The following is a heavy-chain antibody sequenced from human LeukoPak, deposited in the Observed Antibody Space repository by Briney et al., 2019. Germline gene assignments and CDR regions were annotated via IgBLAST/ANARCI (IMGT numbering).Heavy chain of an antibody. CDR3: ARVHSFGYPYFDY. CDR1: GFTFSNYW. V-gene: IGHV3-7*01. CDR2: IKQDGSEE. D-gene: IGHD3-16*01. Sequence: GGSLRLSCAASGFTFSNYWMSWVRQAPGKGLEWVANIKQDGSEEYYVDSVKGRFTISRDNAKNSLYMQMNSLRAEDTAVYYCARVHSFGYPYFDYWGQGTLATVSS. J-gene: IGHJ4*02.